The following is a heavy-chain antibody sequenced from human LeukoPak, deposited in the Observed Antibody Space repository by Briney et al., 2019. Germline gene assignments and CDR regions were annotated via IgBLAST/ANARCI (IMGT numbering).Heavy chain of an antibody. D-gene: IGHD2-15*01. CDR2: ISGSGSTI. CDR1: GFTFTTYW. J-gene: IGHJ5*02. Sequence: GGSLRLSCAASGFTFTTYWMSWVRQAPGKGLEWVSYISGSGSTIYYADSVKGRFTVSRDNARNSLYLQMHSLRAEDTAVYYCARGADGVSSNSRGWFDPWGQGTLVTVSS. CDR3: ARGADGVSSNSRGWFDP. V-gene: IGHV3-48*04.